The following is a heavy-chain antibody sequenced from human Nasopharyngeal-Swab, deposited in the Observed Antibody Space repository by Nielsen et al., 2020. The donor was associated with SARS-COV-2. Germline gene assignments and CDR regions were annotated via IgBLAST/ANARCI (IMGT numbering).Heavy chain of an antibody. CDR3: ARKGLYDSSGYPFDP. J-gene: IGHJ5*02. Sequence: GSLKISCAASGFTFSNFAMSWVRQAPGKGLEWVSVISGDSDTTYYADSVRGRFTISRDNAKNSLYLQMNSLRAEDTAVYYCARKGLYDSSGYPFDPWGQGTLVTVSS. D-gene: IGHD3-22*01. V-gene: IGHV3-23*01. CDR1: GFTFSNFA. CDR2: ISGDSDTT.